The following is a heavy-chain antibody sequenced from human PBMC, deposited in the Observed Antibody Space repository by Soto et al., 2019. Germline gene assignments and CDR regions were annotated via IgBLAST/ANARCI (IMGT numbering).Heavy chain of an antibody. V-gene: IGHV3-7*03. CDR2: IKEDGSDK. J-gene: IGHJ4*02. CDR1: GFTFSNYW. CDR3: VRFSILVSGRGRGAFFDS. Sequence: GGSLRLSCAASGFTFSNYWMSWVSQVPGKGLAWVSNIKEDGSDKYYVDSVKGRFTISRDNAKNSVHLQMNSLRDEDTAVYYCVRFSILVSGRGRGAFFDSWGQGTPVTVSS. D-gene: IGHD6-19*01.